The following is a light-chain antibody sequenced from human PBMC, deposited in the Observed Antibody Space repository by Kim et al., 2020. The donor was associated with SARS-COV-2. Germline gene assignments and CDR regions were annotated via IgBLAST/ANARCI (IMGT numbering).Light chain of an antibody. V-gene: IGLV3-1*01. J-gene: IGLJ3*02. Sequence: VSPAQSASVNCSGDKLGDKYTSWYQQRPGQSPVLVIYQDTKRPSGIPERFSGSNYGNTATLTISEAQAMDEADYYCQAWDSSTVVFGGGTQLTVL. CDR1: KLGDKY. CDR2: QDT. CDR3: QAWDSSTVV.